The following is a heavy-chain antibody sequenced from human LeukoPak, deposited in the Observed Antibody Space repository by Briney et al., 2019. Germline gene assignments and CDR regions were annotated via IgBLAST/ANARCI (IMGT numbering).Heavy chain of an antibody. D-gene: IGHD3-10*01. CDR3: ARAWTGRLGSGTTPNWFDP. V-gene: IGHV1-18*01. CDR1: GYTFTSYG. J-gene: IGHJ5*02. Sequence: GASVKVSCKASGYTFTSYGISRVRQAPGQGLEWMGWISAYNGNTNYAQRLQGRVTMTTDTSTSTAYMELRSLRSDDTAVYYCARAWTGRLGSGTTPNWFDPWGQGTLVTVSS. CDR2: ISAYNGNT.